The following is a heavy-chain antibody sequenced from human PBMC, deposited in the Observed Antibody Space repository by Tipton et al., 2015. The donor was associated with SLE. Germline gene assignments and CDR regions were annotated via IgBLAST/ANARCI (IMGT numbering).Heavy chain of an antibody. Sequence: TLSLTCTVSGGSISSYYWSWIRQPPGKGLEWIGYIYYSGSTNCNPSLKSRVTISVDTSKNQFSLKLSSVTAADTAVYYCARGVGRSGYEGLYYFDYWGQGTLVTVSS. CDR2: IYYSGST. CDR1: GGSISSYY. J-gene: IGHJ4*02. D-gene: IGHD5-12*01. V-gene: IGHV4-59*01. CDR3: ARGVGRSGYEGLYYFDY.